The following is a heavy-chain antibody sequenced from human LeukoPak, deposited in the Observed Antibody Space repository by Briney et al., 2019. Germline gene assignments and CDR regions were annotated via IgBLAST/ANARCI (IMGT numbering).Heavy chain of an antibody. D-gene: IGHD3-22*01. CDR1: GGSTGSDY. Sequence: PSETLSLTCTVSGGSTGSDYWSWIRQPPGKGLEWIAYVYYSGVTSYNPSLKSRVAISIDTSRNQFSLNLSSVTAADTAVYYCASGFTMMIAVLWGQGTLVTVST. CDR2: VYYSGVT. V-gene: IGHV4-59*08. J-gene: IGHJ4*02. CDR3: ASGFTMMIAVL.